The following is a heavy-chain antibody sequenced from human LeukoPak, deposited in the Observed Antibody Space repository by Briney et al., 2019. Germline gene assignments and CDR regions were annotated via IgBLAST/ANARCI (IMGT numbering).Heavy chain of an antibody. D-gene: IGHD3-10*01. CDR1: GFTFDDYG. V-gene: IGHV3-9*01. J-gene: IGHJ3*02. CDR3: AKGLNYYGSGGLEGAFDI. Sequence: GRSLRLSCAASGFTFDDYGMHWVRQGPGKGLEWVSGISWNSGSTGYADSVKGRFTISRDNAKNSLYLQMNSLRAEDTALYYCAKGLNYYGSGGLEGAFDIWGQGTMVTVSS. CDR2: ISWNSGST.